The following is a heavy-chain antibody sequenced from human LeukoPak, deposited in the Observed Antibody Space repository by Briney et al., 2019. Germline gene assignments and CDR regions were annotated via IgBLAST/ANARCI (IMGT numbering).Heavy chain of an antibody. J-gene: IGHJ4*02. V-gene: IGHV3-30*18. CDR2: ISYDGSNK. Sequence: GGSLRLSCAASGFTFSDYYMSWIRQALGKGLEWVAVISYDGSNKYYADSVKGRFTISRDNSKNTLYLQMNSLRAEDTAVYYCAKVSITMVRGAHFDYWGQGTLVTVSS. CDR3: AKVSITMVRGAHFDY. CDR1: GFTFSDYY. D-gene: IGHD3-10*01.